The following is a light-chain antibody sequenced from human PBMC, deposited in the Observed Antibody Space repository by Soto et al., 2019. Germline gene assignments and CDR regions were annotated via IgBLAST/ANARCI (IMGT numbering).Light chain of an antibody. Sequence: DIQMTQSPSTLSASVGDRVTITCRASQSISSWLAWYQQKPGKDPKLLIYDASSLESGVPSRFCGSGSGTEFTLTNSSLQTDDFANYYCQQYNSYPYTCGQGTKLEIK. V-gene: IGKV1-5*01. CDR2: DAS. CDR1: QSISSW. CDR3: QQYNSYPYT. J-gene: IGKJ2*01.